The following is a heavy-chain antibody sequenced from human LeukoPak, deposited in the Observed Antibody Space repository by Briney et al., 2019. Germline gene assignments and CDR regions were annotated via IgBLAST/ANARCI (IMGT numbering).Heavy chain of an antibody. D-gene: IGHD6-19*01. Sequence: PSQTLSLTCTVSGASFRSGSYYWSWIRQPAGKGLEWIGRIYNNGDTSYNPSLGSRVTLSVDTSKNQFSLKLSSVTAADTAAYYCARDVAGVNYSYYYYMDVWGEGTTVTVSS. CDR3: ARDVAGVNYSYYYYMDV. CDR2: IYNNGDT. J-gene: IGHJ6*03. CDR1: GASFRSGSYY. V-gene: IGHV4-61*02.